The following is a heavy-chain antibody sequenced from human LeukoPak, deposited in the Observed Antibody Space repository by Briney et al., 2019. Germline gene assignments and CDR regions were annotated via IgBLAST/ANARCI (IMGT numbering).Heavy chain of an antibody. J-gene: IGHJ5*02. CDR2: ISYDGSSK. Sequence: PGGSLRLSCTVSGFTFSSYGIDWVRQAPGEGLEWVAVISYDGSSKYYADSVKGRFTISRDNSKNTLHLQMNSLRAEDTAVYYCAKDGGSDLNWIDPWGQGTLVTVSS. CDR1: GFTFSSYG. V-gene: IGHV3-30*18. CDR3: AKDGGSDLNWIDP. D-gene: IGHD1-26*01.